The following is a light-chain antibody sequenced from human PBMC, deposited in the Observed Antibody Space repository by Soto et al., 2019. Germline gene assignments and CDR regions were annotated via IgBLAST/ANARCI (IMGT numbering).Light chain of an antibody. V-gene: IGLV2-14*03. J-gene: IGLJ2*01. CDR3: ISYSSSTTHVV. Sequence: QSALTQPASVSGSPGRSVTISCTGTSSDVGDFNYVSWYQHLPGRAPKLIIYDVTNRPSGISYRFSASKSGRTASLTISGLHAEDEAYYYCISYSSSTTHVVFGGGTKLTVL. CDR2: DVT. CDR1: SSDVGDFNY.